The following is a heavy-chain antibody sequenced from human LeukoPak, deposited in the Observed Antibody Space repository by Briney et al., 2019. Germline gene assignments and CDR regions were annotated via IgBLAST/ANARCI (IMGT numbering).Heavy chain of an antibody. CDR2: IIPIFGTA. D-gene: IGHD5-18*01. CDR3: ARSPVDTAMAPYYYYYYMDV. J-gene: IGHJ6*03. CDR1: GGTFSSYA. V-gene: IGHV1-69*05. Sequence: ASVKVSCKASGGTFSSYAISWVRQAPGQGLEWMGGIIPIFGTANYAQKFQGRVTITTDESTSTAYMELSSLRSEDTAVYYCARSPVDTAMAPYYYYYYMDVWGKGTTVTVSS.